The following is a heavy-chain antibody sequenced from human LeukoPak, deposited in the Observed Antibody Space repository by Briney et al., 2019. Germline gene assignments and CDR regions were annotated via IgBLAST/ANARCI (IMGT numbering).Heavy chain of an antibody. CDR1: GGTFSSYA. CDR2: IIPIFGTA. J-gene: IGHJ4*02. V-gene: IGHV1-69*05. CDR3: ARESPGDYVLDY. Sequence: SVKVSCKASGGTFSSYAISWVRQAPGQGLEWMRGIIPIFGTANYAQKFQGRVTITTDESTSTAYMELSSLRSEDTAVYYCARESPGDYVLDYWGQGTLVTVSS. D-gene: IGHD4-17*01.